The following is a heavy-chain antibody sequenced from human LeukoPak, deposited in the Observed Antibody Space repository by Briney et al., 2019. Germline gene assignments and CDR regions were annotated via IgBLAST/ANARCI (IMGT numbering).Heavy chain of an antibody. CDR3: ARDTYDSSGYYPFDY. CDR2: ISSSSSYI. CDR1: GFTFSSYG. Sequence: GGSLRLSCAASGFTFSSYGMHWVRQAPGKGLEWVSSISSSSSYIYYADSVKGRFTTSRDNAKNSLYLQMNSLRAEDTAVYYCARDTYDSSGYYPFDYWGQGTLVTVSS. J-gene: IGHJ4*02. D-gene: IGHD3-22*01. V-gene: IGHV3-21*01.